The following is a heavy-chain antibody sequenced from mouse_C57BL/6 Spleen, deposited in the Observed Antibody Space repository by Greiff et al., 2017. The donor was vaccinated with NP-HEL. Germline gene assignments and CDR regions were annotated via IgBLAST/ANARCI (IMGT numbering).Heavy chain of an antibody. CDR1: GYAFSSYW. V-gene: IGHV1-80*01. CDR2: IYPGDGDT. J-gene: IGHJ2*01. D-gene: IGHD2-3*01. Sequence: QVHVKQSGAELVKPGASVKISCKASGYAFSSYWMNWVKQRPGKGLEWIGQIYPGDGDTNYNGKFKGKATLTADKSSSTAYMQLSSLTSEDSAVYFCARTHDGYYEDYWGQGTTLTVSS. CDR3: ARTHDGYYEDY.